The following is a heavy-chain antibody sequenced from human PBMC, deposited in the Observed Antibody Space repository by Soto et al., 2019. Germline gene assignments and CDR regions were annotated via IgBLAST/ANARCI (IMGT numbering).Heavy chain of an antibody. CDR1: GYTFTSYN. CDR2: INSKVGST. V-gene: IGHV1-46*01. CDR3: VRSPAAFHGMDV. Sequence: GASVKVSCKTSGYTFTSYNMHWARQAPGQGLEWMGVINSKVGSTRYAKKFQGRATMTRDTSTSTVYMELSNLRSEDTAVYYCVRSPAAFHGMDVWGHGTTVTVSS. D-gene: IGHD2-2*01. J-gene: IGHJ6*02.